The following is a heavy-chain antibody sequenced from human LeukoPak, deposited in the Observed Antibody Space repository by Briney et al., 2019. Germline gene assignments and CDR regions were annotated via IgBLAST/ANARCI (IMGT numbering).Heavy chain of an antibody. V-gene: IGHV1-18*01. D-gene: IGHD6-6*01. CDR3: ARDPWGSYSSSDPFDY. Sequence: ASVKVSCKASGYTFTSYGISWVRQAPGQGLEWMGWISAYNGNTNHAQKLQGRVTMTTDTSTSTAYMELRSLRSDDTAVYYCARDPWGSYSSSDPFDYWGQGTLVTVSS. CDR2: ISAYNGNT. J-gene: IGHJ4*02. CDR1: GYTFTSYG.